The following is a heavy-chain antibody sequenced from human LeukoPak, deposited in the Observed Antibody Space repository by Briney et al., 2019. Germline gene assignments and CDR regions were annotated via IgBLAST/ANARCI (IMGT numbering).Heavy chain of an antibody. CDR3: AMLVGYSSDY. Sequence: SETLSLTCTVSGGSISSYYWSWIRQPPGKGLEWIGYIYYSGSTNHNPPLKSRVTISVDTSKSQFSLKLSSVTAADTAVYYCAMLVGYSSDYWGQGTLVTVSS. D-gene: IGHD6-13*01. V-gene: IGHV4-59*01. CDR1: GGSISSYY. CDR2: IYYSGST. J-gene: IGHJ4*02.